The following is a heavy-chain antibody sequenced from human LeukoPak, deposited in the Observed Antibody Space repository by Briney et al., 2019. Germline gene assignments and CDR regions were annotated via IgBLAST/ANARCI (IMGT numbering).Heavy chain of an antibody. J-gene: IGHJ4*02. V-gene: IGHV1-2*02. CDR3: ARGGYYYDSSGYYLPY. CDR1: GYTFTGYY. Sequence: ASVKVSCKASGYTFTGYYMHWVRQAPGQGLEWMGWINPNSGGTNYAQKFQGRVTMTRDTSISTAYMELSRLRSDDTAVYYCARGGYYYDSSGYYLPYWGQGTLVTVSS. CDR2: INPNSGGT. D-gene: IGHD3-22*01.